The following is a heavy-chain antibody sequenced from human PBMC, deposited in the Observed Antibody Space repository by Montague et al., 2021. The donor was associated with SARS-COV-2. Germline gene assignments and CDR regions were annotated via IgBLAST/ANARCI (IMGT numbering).Heavy chain of an antibody. Sequence: SETLSLTCTVSGGPIMSSDYYWGWIRQAPGKGLEWIGSIYYSGSTNYTPSLKTRLTISIDKSKNQFSLRLNSVTAADTSFYYCARHLTGDSPFGYWGQGTLVTVSS. D-gene: IGHD7-27*01. CDR3: ARHLTGDSPFGY. CDR1: GGPIMSSDYY. V-gene: IGHV4-39*01. J-gene: IGHJ4*02. CDR2: IYYSGST.